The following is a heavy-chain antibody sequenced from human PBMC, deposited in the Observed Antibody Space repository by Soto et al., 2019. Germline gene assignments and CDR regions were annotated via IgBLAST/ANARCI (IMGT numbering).Heavy chain of an antibody. J-gene: IGHJ4*02. V-gene: IGHV1-69*13. CDR1: GGTFSSYA. D-gene: IGHD3-22*01. CDR2: IIPIFATA. CDR3: ARGVRYESSGYYYFY. Sequence: SVKVSCKASGGTFSSYAIDWVRQAPGQGLEWMGGIIPIFATAKYAQKFQGRVTITADESTSTAYMELRSLRSEDTAVYYCARGVRYESSGYYYFYWGQGTLVTVSS.